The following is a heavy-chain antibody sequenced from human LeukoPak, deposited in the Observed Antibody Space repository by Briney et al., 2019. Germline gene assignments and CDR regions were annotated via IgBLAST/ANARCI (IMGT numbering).Heavy chain of an antibody. J-gene: IGHJ4*02. D-gene: IGHD6-6*01. V-gene: IGHV4-39*01. Sequence: SETLSLTCTVSGGSIRSYYWGWIRQPPGKGLEWIGSIYYSGSTYYNPSPKSRVTISVDTSKNQFSLKLSSVTAADTAVYYCARLHGSSSPSGPYEFDYWGQGTLVTVSS. CDR2: IYYSGST. CDR1: GGSIRSYY. CDR3: ARLHGSSSPSGPYEFDY.